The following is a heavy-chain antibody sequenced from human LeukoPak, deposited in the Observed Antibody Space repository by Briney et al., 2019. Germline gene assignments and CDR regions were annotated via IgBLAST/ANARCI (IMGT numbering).Heavy chain of an antibody. CDR2: ISGSGVNT. CDR1: GFTFSSYG. Sequence: PGGSLRLSCAASGFTFSSYGMTWVRQAPGKGLEWVSAISGSGVNTDYADSVKGRFTISRDNSKNTLYLQMNSLTAEDTAVYYCGKHPSPVFGGGSYFEDWGQGTLVTVSS. J-gene: IGHJ4*02. D-gene: IGHD3-16*01. CDR3: GKHPSPVFGGGSYFED. V-gene: IGHV3-23*01.